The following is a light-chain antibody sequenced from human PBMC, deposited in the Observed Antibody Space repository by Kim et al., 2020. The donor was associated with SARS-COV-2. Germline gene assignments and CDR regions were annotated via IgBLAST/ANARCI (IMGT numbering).Light chain of an antibody. CDR3: QKYDSGPYT. CDR1: QGISNY. J-gene: IGKJ2*01. V-gene: IGKV1-27*01. CDR2: GTS. Sequence: SASVEEQVTITCRASQGISNYLAWYQQKPGKVPRLMIYGTSTLQSGVPFRFRGSGSGTDFTLTITSLQPEDVATYYCQKYDSGPYTFGQGTKLEIK.